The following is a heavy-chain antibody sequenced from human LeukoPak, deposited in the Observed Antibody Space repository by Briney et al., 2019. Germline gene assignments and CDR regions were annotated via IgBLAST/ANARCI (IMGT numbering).Heavy chain of an antibody. CDR1: GFTFSSYG. V-gene: IGHV3-30*18. CDR3: AKGEFGVVTADFDY. J-gene: IGHJ4*02. D-gene: IGHD2-21*02. CDR2: ISYDGSNK. Sequence: GGSLRLSCAASGFTFSSYGMHWVRQAPGKGLEWVAVISYDGSNKYYADSVKGRFTISRDNSKNALYLQMNSLRAEDTAVYYCAKGEFGVVTADFDYWGQGTLVTVSS.